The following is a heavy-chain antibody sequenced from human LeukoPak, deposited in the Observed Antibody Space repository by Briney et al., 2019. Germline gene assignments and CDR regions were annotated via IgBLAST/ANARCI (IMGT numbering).Heavy chain of an antibody. D-gene: IGHD6-13*01. Sequence: SETLSLTCTVSGGSISSYYWSWIRQPPGKGLEWIAYMDYSGSTNYNPSLKSRITISVDTSKNQFSLRLSSVTAADTAVYFCAMGFWYEEYFQHWGQGSLVIVSS. V-gene: IGHV4-59*01. CDR2: MDYSGST. CDR1: GGSISSYY. J-gene: IGHJ1*01. CDR3: AMGFWYEEYFQH.